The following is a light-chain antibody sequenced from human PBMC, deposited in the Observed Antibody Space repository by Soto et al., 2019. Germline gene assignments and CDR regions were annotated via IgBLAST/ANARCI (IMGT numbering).Light chain of an antibody. CDR2: GAS. CDR1: QSVSSN. CDR3: QQYNNWPYT. J-gene: IGKJ2*01. Sequence: EIVMTQSPATLSVSPGERATLSCRASQSVSSNLAWYQQKPGQAPRLLIYGASTRATGIPARFSGGGSGTEFTLTISSLQYEDFDVYYCQQYNNWPYTFGQGTKVDIK. V-gene: IGKV3-15*01.